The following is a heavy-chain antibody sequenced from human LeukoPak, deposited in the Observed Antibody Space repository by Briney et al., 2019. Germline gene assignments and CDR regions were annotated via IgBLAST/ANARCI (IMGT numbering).Heavy chain of an antibody. CDR1: GGTFSSYA. CDR3: ARGGDGYDY. Sequence: VASVKVSCKASGGTFSSYAIRWVRQAPGQGLEWMGRIIPIFGTANYAQKFQGRVTITTDESTSTAYMELSSLRSEDTAVYYCARGGDGYDYWGQGTLVTVSS. CDR2: IIPIFGTA. J-gene: IGHJ4*02. V-gene: IGHV1-69*05. D-gene: IGHD5-24*01.